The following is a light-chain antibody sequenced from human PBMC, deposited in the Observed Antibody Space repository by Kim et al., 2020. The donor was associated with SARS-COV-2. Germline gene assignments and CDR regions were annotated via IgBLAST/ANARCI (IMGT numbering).Light chain of an antibody. CDR2: DAS. Sequence: SSPGERATLSCRASQGVSSFLAWYQQKPGQAPRLLIYDASSRATGIPARFSGSGSGTDFTLTISRLEPEDFAVYCCQQYGSSSITFGQGTRLEIK. V-gene: IGKV3-20*01. J-gene: IGKJ5*01. CDR3: QQYGSSSIT. CDR1: QGVSSF.